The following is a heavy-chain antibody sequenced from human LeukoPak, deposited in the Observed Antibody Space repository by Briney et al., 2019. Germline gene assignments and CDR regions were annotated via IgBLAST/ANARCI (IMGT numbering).Heavy chain of an antibody. J-gene: IGHJ4*02. D-gene: IGHD1-26*01. V-gene: IGHV3-43*02. CDR2: IRGDANTR. CDR1: GXIFDNYA. Sequence: PGGSLRLSCAASGXIFDNYAMHWVRQAPGKGPEWLSLIRGDANTRYYGDSMKGRITISRDNSKNSLYLHMNSLRTEDTALYYCAKDIGTGWDLDYWGQGTLVNVS. CDR3: AKDIGTGWDLDY.